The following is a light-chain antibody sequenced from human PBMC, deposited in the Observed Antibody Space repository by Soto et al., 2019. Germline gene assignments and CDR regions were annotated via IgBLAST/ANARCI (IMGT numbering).Light chain of an antibody. Sequence: ETVLTQSPGTVSLSPGERATLSCTTSQSVRSNYLAWYQQKPGQSPRLLIYGVLSRATGIPDRFSGSGSGTDFTLTISGLEPEDSAVYYCQHYDGSPRTFGQGTKLEI. V-gene: IGKV3-20*01. J-gene: IGKJ2*01. CDR1: QSVRSNY. CDR2: GVL. CDR3: QHYDGSPRT.